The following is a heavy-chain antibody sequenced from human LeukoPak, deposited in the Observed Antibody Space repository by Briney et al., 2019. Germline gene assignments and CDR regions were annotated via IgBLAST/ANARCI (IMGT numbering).Heavy chain of an antibody. J-gene: IGHJ3*02. CDR3: ARLNYYYDSSGYYYAPFDI. V-gene: IGHV3-74*01. D-gene: IGHD3-22*01. Sequence: GGSLRLSCAASGFIFSSSWMHWVRQAPGKGPVWVSRINSDGSSTNYADFVKGRFTISRDSAKNSLYLQMNSLRDEDTAVYYCARLNYYYDSSGYYYAPFDIWGQGTMVTVSS. CDR2: INSDGSST. CDR1: GFIFSSSW.